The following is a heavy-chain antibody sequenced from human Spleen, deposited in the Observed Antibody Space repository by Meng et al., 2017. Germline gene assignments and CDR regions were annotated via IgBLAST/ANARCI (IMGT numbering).Heavy chain of an antibody. J-gene: IGHJ4*02. Sequence: SVKVSCKARGGIFSNYVIGWVRQAPGQGLEGMGGINAVFGTTNYAQKFHNRVTITSDEPTSTVYMELTRLTSEDTAVYFCARKAGNCISTTCYSLDDWGQGTLVTVSS. D-gene: IGHD2-2*01. CDR3: ARKAGNCISTTCYSLDD. CDR1: GGIFSNYV. V-gene: IGHV1-69*13. CDR2: INAVFGTT.